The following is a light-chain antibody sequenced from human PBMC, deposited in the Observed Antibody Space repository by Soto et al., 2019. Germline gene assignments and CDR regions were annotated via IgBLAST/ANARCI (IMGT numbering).Light chain of an antibody. V-gene: IGKV1-27*01. J-gene: IGKJ3*01. Sequence: DIQMTQSPSSLSASVGVRVTITCRASQGINNYLAWNQQKPGKVTKLLLIGASTLQSGVPSRFSGSGAGTEFTLTISSLQPEDVATYYCQKYNSAPFTFGPGTKVDVK. CDR2: GAS. CDR3: QKYNSAPFT. CDR1: QGINNY.